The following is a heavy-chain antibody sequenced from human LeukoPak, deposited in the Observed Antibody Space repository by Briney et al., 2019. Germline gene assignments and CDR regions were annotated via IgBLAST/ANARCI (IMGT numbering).Heavy chain of an antibody. J-gene: IGHJ4*02. CDR3: ARAEVHPSYCGSDCYFDY. V-gene: IGHV1-2*02. Sequence: APVKVSCKASGYTFNDYYIHWVRQAPGQGLEWMGWINPNSGGTNYAQKFQGRVTMTTDTSTNTVYMELRSLTSDDTAVHYCARAEVHPSYCGSDCYFDYWGQGTLVTVSS. D-gene: IGHD2-21*02. CDR1: GYTFNDYY. CDR2: INPNSGGT.